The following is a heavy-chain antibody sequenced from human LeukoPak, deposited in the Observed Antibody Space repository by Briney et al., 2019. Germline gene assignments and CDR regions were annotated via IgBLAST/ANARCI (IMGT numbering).Heavy chain of an antibody. CDR3: ARLYCGGDCYSDY. CDR1: GYTFTSYY. CDR2: INPSGGST. Sequence: ASVKVSCKASGYTFTSYYMHWVRQAPGQGLEWMGIINPSGGSTSYAQKFQGRVTMTRDTPTSTVYMELSSLRSEDTAVYYCARLYCGGDCYSDYWGQGTLVTVSA. V-gene: IGHV1-46*01. D-gene: IGHD2-21*02. J-gene: IGHJ4*02.